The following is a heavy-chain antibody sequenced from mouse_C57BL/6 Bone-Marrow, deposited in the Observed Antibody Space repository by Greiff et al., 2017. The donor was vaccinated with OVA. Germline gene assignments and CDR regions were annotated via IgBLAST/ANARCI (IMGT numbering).Heavy chain of an antibody. Sequence: EVNVVESGGGLVKPGGSLKLSCAASGFTFSSYAMSWVRQTPEKRLEWVATISDGGSYTYYPDNVKGRFTISRDNAKNNLYLQMSHLKSEDTAMYYCAREGDYYGSSYYYYAMDYWGQGTSVTVSS. J-gene: IGHJ4*01. CDR1: GFTFSSYA. CDR2: ISDGGSYT. CDR3: AREGDYYGSSYYYYAMDY. V-gene: IGHV5-4*01. D-gene: IGHD1-1*01.